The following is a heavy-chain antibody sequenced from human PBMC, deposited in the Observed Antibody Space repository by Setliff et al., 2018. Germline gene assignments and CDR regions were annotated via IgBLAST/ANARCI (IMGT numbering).Heavy chain of an antibody. Sequence: GGSLRLSCAASGFTFSSYAMYWVRQAPGKGLEWVANIKQDGSEKYYVDSVKGRFTISRDNAKNSLYLQMNSLRAEDTAVYYCARDGGEYWGQGTLVTVSS. CDR1: GFTFSSYA. CDR3: ARDGGEY. CDR2: IKQDGSEK. D-gene: IGHD3-16*01. V-gene: IGHV3-7*01. J-gene: IGHJ4*02.